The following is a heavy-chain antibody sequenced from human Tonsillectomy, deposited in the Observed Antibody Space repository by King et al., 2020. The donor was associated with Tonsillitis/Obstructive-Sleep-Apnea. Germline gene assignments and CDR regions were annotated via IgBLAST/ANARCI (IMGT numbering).Heavy chain of an antibody. CDR1: GGTFSSYG. V-gene: IGHV1-69*01. D-gene: IGHD2-15*01. CDR3: ASNNCSGGSCYLYYFDY. Sequence: VQLVESGAEVKKPGSSVTVSCTASGGTFSSYGISWVRQAPGHGLEWMGGIIPIFGTANYAQKFQGRVTITADESTSTAYMELSSLRSEDTAVYYCASNNCSGGSCYLYYFDYWGQGTLVTVSS. CDR2: IIPIFGTA. J-gene: IGHJ4*02.